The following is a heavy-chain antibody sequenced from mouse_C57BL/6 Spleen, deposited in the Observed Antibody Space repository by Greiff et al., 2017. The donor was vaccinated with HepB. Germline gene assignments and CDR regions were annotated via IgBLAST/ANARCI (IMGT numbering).Heavy chain of an antibody. D-gene: IGHD2-4*01. J-gene: IGHJ3*01. Sequence: VQVVESGAELARPGASVKLSCKASGYTFTSYGISWVKQRTGQGLEWIGEIYPRSGNTYYNEKFKGKATLTADKSSSTAYMELRSLTSEDSAVYFCARLGDYDDGAWFAYWGQGTLVTVSA. V-gene: IGHV1-81*01. CDR3: ARLGDYDDGAWFAY. CDR2: IYPRSGNT. CDR1: GYTFTSYG.